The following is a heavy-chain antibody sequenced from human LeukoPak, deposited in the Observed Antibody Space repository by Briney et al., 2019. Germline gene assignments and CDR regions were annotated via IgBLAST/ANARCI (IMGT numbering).Heavy chain of an antibody. CDR2: INHSGST. D-gene: IGHD2-2*01. Sequence: PSETLSLTCTVSVDSISGYYWSWIRQPPGKGLEWIGEINHSGSTNYNPSLKSRVTISVDTSKNQFSLKLSSVTAADTAVYYCARGYALGYCSSTSCYGHYYYGMDVWGQGTTVTVSS. CDR3: ARGYALGYCSSTSCYGHYYYGMDV. J-gene: IGHJ6*02. V-gene: IGHV4-34*01. CDR1: VDSISGYY.